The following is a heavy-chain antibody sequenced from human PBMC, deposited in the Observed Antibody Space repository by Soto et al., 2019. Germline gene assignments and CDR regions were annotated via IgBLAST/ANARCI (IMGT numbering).Heavy chain of an antibody. CDR3: ARSIAAAGTEFGY. V-gene: IGHV4-59*01. J-gene: IGHJ4*02. Sequence: SETLSLTCTVSGGSISSYYWSWIRQPPGKGLEWIGYIYYSGSTNYNPSLKSRVTISLDTSKNQFSLNLSSVTAADTAVYYCARSIAAAGTEFGYWGQGTLVTVSS. CDR2: IYYSGST. D-gene: IGHD6-13*01. CDR1: GGSISSYY.